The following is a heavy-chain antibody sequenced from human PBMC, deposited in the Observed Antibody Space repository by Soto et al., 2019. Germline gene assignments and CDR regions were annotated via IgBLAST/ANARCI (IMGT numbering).Heavy chain of an antibody. CDR1: GGTFSSYA. J-gene: IGHJ6*02. CDR2: FFPIFVTA. D-gene: IGHD3-10*01. V-gene: IGHV1-69*13. CDR3: ARAGGSGSYGYYYGMDV. Sequence: SVKVSCKAFGGTFSSYAFSWVRQAPGQRLEWMGGFFPIFVTANYAQKFQGRVTITADESTSTAYMELSSLRSEDTAVYYCARAGGSGSYGYYYGMDVWGQGTTVTVSS.